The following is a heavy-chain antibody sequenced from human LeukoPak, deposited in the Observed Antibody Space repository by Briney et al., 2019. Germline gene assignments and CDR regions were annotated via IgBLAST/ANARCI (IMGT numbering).Heavy chain of an antibody. Sequence: PSETLSLTCTVSGGSTSSDYWSWIRQSPGKGLEWVGYVYNSGDTGKNPSLKSRVTILLDTSKNQCSLKLTSVSAADTAVYYCAGHHPRNTVDFWGQGTLVTVSS. CDR2: VYNSGDT. D-gene: IGHD2/OR15-2a*01. J-gene: IGHJ4*02. CDR1: GGSTSSDY. V-gene: IGHV4-59*08. CDR3: AGHHPRNTVDF.